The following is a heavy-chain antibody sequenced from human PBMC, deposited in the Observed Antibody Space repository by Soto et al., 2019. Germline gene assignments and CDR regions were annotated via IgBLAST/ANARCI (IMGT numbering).Heavy chain of an antibody. V-gene: IGHV1-69*13. Sequence: SVKVSCKASGGTFSSYAISWVRQAPGQGLEWMGGIIPIFGTANYAQKFQGRVTITADESTSTAYMELSSLRSEDTAVYYCARDRAKWLRLRSAGWFDPWGQGTLVTVSS. J-gene: IGHJ5*02. CDR3: ARDRAKWLRLRSAGWFDP. CDR2: IIPIFGTA. CDR1: GGTFSSYA. D-gene: IGHD5-12*01.